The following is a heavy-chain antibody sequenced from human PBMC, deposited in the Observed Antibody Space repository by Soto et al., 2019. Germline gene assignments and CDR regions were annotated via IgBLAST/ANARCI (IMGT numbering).Heavy chain of an antibody. D-gene: IGHD6-19*01. J-gene: IGHJ3*02. Sequence: ASVKVSCRASGYTFTGYYMHWVRQAPGQGLEWMGWINPNSGGTNYAQKFQGWVTMTRDTSISTAYMELSRLRSDDTAVYYCARNGRIAVAGRAFDIWGQGTMVTVSS. CDR3: ARNGRIAVAGRAFDI. CDR1: GYTFTGYY. V-gene: IGHV1-2*04. CDR2: INPNSGGT.